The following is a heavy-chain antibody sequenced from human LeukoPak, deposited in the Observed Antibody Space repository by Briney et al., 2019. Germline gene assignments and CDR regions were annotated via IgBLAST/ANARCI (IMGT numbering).Heavy chain of an antibody. D-gene: IGHD1-26*01. Sequence: PSETLSLTCTVSGVSISTYYWSWIRQPPGKGLEWIGYIYYSGSTNYNPSLKSRLTISVDTSKNQFSLKLTSVTAADTAMYYCARDSTGGSYDFDYWGQGTLVTVSS. J-gene: IGHJ4*02. CDR2: IYYSGST. CDR1: GVSISTYY. CDR3: ARDSTGGSYDFDY. V-gene: IGHV4-59*01.